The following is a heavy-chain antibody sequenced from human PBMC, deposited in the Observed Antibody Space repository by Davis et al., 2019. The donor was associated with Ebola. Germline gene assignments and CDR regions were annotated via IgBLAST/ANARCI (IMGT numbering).Heavy chain of an antibody. CDR3: ARARARRYCSSTSCLIAYYYGMDV. D-gene: IGHD2-2*01. CDR1: GHTITNHW. V-gene: IGHV1-69*13. J-gene: IGHJ6*02. CDR2: IIPIFGTA. Sequence: AASVKVSCKASGHTITNHWMHWVRQAPGQGLEWMGGIIPIFGTANYAQKFQGRVTITADESTSTAYMELSSLRPEDTAVYYCARARARRYCSSTSCLIAYYYGMDVWGQGTTVTVSS.